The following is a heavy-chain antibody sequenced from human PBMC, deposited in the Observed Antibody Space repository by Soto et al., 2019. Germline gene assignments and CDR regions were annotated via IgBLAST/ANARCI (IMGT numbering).Heavy chain of an antibody. J-gene: IGHJ4*02. CDR2: ISNDGSNE. CDR1: GFTFRWFG. V-gene: IGHV3-30*18. D-gene: IGHD3-10*01. CDR3: AKGEVRGIIPSYFDY. Sequence: PGGSLRLSCAGSGFTFRWFGMNWVRQAPGKGLECVARISNDGSNEYYVDSVKGRFTISRDNSKNTLYLQMDSLRAEDTAVYYCAKGEVRGIIPSYFDYWGLGTLVT.